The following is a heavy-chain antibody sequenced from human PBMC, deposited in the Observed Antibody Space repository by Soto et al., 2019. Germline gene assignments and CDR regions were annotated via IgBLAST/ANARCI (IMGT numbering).Heavy chain of an antibody. V-gene: IGHV3-30*18. D-gene: IGHD3-10*01. Sequence: GGSLRLSCAASGFTFSSYGMHWVRQAPGKGLEWVAVISYDGSNKYYADSVKGRFTISRDNSKNTLYLQMNSLRAEDTAVYYCAKVEQLGGSVFDIWGQGTMVTVSS. CDR3: AKVEQLGGSVFDI. CDR2: ISYDGSNK. CDR1: GFTFSSYG. J-gene: IGHJ3*02.